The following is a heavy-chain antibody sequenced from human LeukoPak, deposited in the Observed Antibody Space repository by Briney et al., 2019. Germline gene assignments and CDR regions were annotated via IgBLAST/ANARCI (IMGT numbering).Heavy chain of an antibody. D-gene: IGHD2-15*01. V-gene: IGHV5-51*01. Sequence: GEPLKISCKGSGYSFTSYWIGWVRQMPGKGLEWMGIIYPGDSDTRYSPSFQGQVTISADKSISTAYLQWSSLKASDTAMYYCARIHKDIVVVVAATPTHFDYWGQGTLVTVSS. CDR3: ARIHKDIVVVVAATPTHFDY. J-gene: IGHJ4*02. CDR1: GYSFTSYW. CDR2: IYPGDSDT.